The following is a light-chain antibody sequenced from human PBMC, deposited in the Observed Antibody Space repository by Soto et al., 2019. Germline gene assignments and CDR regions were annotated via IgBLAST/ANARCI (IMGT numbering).Light chain of an antibody. CDR1: QTISSW. V-gene: IGKV1-5*03. Sequence: DIQMRQSPSTLSAWFGDRVTIXXRASQTISSWLDWYQQKPGKAPKVXIYNASTLKSGVPSRFSGSGSGTDFTLTSSSLQPDDFATYYCQHYNSYSEACGQGTKVEIK. J-gene: IGKJ1*01. CDR3: QHYNSYSEA. CDR2: NAS.